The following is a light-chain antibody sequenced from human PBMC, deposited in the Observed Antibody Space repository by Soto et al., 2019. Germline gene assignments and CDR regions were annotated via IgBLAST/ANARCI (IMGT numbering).Light chain of an antibody. J-gene: IGLJ1*01. V-gene: IGLV2-18*02. CDR2: DVS. CDR1: SSDVGSNNR. Sequence: QSALTQPPSVSGSPGQSVAISCTGTSSDVGSNNRVSWYQQPPGSAPKLIIYDVSNRPSAIPDRFSGSKSANTASLTISGLQTEDEADYYCSSYTTSNPYVFGTGTKLTVL. CDR3: SSYTTSNPYV.